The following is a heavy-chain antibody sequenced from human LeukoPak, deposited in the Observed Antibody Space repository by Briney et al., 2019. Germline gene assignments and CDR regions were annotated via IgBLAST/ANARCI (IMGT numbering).Heavy chain of an antibody. D-gene: IGHD5-24*01. CDR3: ARGGWLQFSYYYYDMDV. CDR2: ISYDGSNK. V-gene: IGHV3-30-3*01. Sequence: GGSLRLTCAASGFTFSSYAMHWVRQAPGKGLEWVAVISYDGSNKYYADSVKGRFTISRDNSKNTLYLQMNSLRAEDTAVYYCARGGWLQFSYYYYDMDVWGQGTTVTVSS. CDR1: GFTFSSYA. J-gene: IGHJ6*02.